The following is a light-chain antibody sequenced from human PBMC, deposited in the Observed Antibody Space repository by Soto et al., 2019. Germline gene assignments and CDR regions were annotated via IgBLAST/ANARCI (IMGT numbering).Light chain of an antibody. Sequence: QSVLAQPPSVSGALGQRITISCIGNSSNIGAGFDVHWYQHLPGTAPKLLIHGNTNRHSGVPDRFSASKSDTSASLAITELQAEDEAHYYCQSYDSTLSARYVFGTGTKLTVL. J-gene: IGLJ1*01. CDR2: GNT. CDR1: SSNIGAGFD. V-gene: IGLV1-40*01. CDR3: QSYDSTLSARYV.